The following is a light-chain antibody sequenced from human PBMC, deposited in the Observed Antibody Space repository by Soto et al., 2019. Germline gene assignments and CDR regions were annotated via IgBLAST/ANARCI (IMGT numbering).Light chain of an antibody. Sequence: DIQMTQSPSSLSASIGDRVTITCRASQGINNYLAWYQQRPGKVPELLIYGAPTLQSGVPPRFSGSGSGTEFTLTNSSLQPEDVATYYGQKYYSAPGTFGQGTKVESK. CDR2: GAP. V-gene: IGKV1-27*01. CDR3: QKYYSAPGT. J-gene: IGKJ1*01. CDR1: QGINNY.